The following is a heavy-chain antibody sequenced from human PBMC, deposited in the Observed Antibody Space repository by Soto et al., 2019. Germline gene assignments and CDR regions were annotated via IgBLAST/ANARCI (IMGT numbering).Heavy chain of an antibody. J-gene: IGHJ6*03. CDR3: ARVGDIGGSAYYYMDV. D-gene: IGHD2-15*01. CDR1: GYTFNTDG. CDR2: INAYNGNT. Sequence: ASVKVSCKASGYTFNTDGITWVRQAPGQGLEWMAWINAYNGNTNYAQKLQGRVTMTTDTSTSTAYMELRSLRSDDTAVYYCARVGDIGGSAYYYMDVWGKGTTVTVSS. V-gene: IGHV1-18*01.